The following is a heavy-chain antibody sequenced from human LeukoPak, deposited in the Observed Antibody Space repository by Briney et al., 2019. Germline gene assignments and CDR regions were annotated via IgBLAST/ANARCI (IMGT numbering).Heavy chain of an antibody. V-gene: IGHV4-59*08. CDR1: GASSSNHF. CDR2: AYYSGHT. D-gene: IGHD2-15*01. Sequence: SETLSLTCSVSGASSSNHFWSWIRQPPGKGLEWIGYAYYSGHTNYNSSLKSRVTMSLDTSKSQFSLRLSSVTAADTAVYFCARHPFATPFDYWGPGTLVTVSS. J-gene: IGHJ4*02. CDR3: ARHPFATPFDY.